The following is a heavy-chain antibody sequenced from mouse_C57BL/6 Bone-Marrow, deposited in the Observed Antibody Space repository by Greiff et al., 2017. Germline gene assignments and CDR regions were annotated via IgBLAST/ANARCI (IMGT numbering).Heavy chain of an antibody. V-gene: IGHV3-6*01. CDR1: GYSITSGYY. D-gene: IGHD2-5*01. Sequence: VQLQQSGPGLVKPSQSLSLTCSVTGYSITSGYYWNWIRQFPGNKLEWMGYISYDGSNNYNPSLKNRISITRDTSKNQFFLKLNSVTTEDTATYYCARRYSNYSYFDYWGQGTTLTVSS. J-gene: IGHJ2*01. CDR2: ISYDGSN. CDR3: ARRYSNYSYFDY.